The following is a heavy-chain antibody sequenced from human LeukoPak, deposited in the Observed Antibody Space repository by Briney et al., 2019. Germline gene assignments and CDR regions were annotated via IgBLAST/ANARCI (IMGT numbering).Heavy chain of an antibody. Sequence: GGSLRLFCVLFGLTFSYAWMSWVRQAPGKGLEWFGRIRNDRITDYAAPVQGRFSISRDNSKNTFYLQMNSLRTEDTGMYFCTWMATIFTVDYWGQGTLVTVSS. D-gene: IGHD5-12*01. J-gene: IGHJ4*02. CDR3: TWMATIFTVDY. CDR2: IRNDRIT. CDR1: GLTFSYAW. V-gene: IGHV3-15*01.